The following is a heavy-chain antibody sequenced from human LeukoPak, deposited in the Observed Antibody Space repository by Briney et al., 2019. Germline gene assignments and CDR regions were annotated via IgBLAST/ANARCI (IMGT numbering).Heavy chain of an antibody. V-gene: IGHV1-69*01. Sequence: ASVKVSCKASGGTFSSYAISWVRQAPGQGLEWMGGIIPIFGTANYAQKFQGRVTITADESTSTAYMELSSLRSEDTAVYYCARGGDYYDSSGYTPWYFDYWGQGTLVTVSS. CDR1: GGTFSSYA. CDR2: IIPIFGTA. J-gene: IGHJ4*02. CDR3: ARGGDYYDSSGYTPWYFDY. D-gene: IGHD3-22*01.